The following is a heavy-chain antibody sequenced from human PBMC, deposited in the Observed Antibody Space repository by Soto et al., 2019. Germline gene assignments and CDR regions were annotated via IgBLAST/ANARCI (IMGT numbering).Heavy chain of an antibody. Sequence: PGGSLRLSCAASGFTFSYYYMTWIRQAPGKGLEWVSYIRTDGGNMYYAESVKGRFTISRDNARKSLYLQMGSLRAEDTGVYYCATCGNDCSAIDYWGQGTLVTVSS. D-gene: IGHD2-21*02. J-gene: IGHJ4*02. V-gene: IGHV3-11*01. CDR2: IRTDGGNM. CDR3: ATCGNDCSAIDY. CDR1: GFTFSYYY.